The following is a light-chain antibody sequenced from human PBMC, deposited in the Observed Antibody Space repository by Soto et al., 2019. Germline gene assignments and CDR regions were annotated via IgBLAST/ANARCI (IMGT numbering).Light chain of an antibody. CDR1: SSDVGGHNY. V-gene: IGLV2-14*01. J-gene: IGLJ2*01. Sequence: QSALTQPASVSGSPGQSITISCTGTSSDVGGHNYVSWYQQHPGKAPKLMIYEVSYRPSVVSNRFSGSKSGNTASLTISGLQAEDEADYYCSSYTRSSTLVFGGGTKLTVL. CDR3: SSYTRSSTLV. CDR2: EVS.